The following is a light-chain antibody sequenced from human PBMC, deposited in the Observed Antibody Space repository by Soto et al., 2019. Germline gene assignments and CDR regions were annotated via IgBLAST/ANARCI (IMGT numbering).Light chain of an antibody. J-gene: IGKJ1*01. V-gene: IGKV3-20*01. CDR3: QQYGSSSTWT. Sequence: EIVMTQSPATLSVSPGEGATLSCRASQSVSSKLAWYQQKPGQAPRLLIYGATTRATGIPDRFSGSGSGTDFTLTISGLEPEDFAVYYCQQYGSSSTWTFGQGTKVDIK. CDR2: GAT. CDR1: QSVSSK.